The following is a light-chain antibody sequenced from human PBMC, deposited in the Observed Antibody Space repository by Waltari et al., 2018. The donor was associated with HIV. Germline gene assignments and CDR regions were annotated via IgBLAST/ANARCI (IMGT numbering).Light chain of an antibody. CDR3: SSYTGSNTLGV. V-gene: IGLV2-14*03. CDR2: DVS. CDR1: SSDIGRYNY. J-gene: IGLJ1*01. Sequence: QSALTQPASVSGSPGQSITISCTGASSDIGRYNYVSWYQQHPDKAPKLIIYDVSSRHSGISDRFSGSKSGNTASLTISGLQDEDEADYYCSSYTGSNTLGVIGTGTRVTVL.